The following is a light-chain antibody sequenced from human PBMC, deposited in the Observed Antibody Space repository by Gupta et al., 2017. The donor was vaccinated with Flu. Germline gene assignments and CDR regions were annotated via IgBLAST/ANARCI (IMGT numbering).Light chain of an antibody. CDR3: CSYAGTYKWV. J-gene: IGLJ3*02. CDR2: DVS. Sequence: SVSISCTGSNSDIGVFKYVSWYQQLPGKAPQLMIYDVSRRPSGVPDRFSGSTSGNTASLTISGLQAEDEAEYFCCSYAGTYKWVFGGGTKLTV. CDR1: NSDIGVFKY. V-gene: IGLV2-11*01.